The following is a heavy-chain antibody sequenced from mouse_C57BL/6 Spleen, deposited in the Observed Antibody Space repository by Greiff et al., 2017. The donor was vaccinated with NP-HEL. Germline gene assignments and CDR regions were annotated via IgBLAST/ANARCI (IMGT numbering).Heavy chain of an antibody. V-gene: IGHV1-69*01. CDR2: IDPSDSYT. J-gene: IGHJ2*01. Sequence: QVQLQQPGAELVMPGASVTLSCKASGYTFTSYWMHWVKQRPGKGLEWIGEIDPSDSYTNYNHKFKGKSTLTGDKSSSTAYMQLSSLTTEDTAVYYGAKYYSSSYLFDYWGQGTTLTVSS. D-gene: IGHD1-1*01. CDR1: GYTFTSYW. CDR3: AKYYSSSYLFDY.